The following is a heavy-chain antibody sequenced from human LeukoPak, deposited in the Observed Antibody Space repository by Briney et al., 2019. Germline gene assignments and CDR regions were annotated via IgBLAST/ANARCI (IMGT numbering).Heavy chain of an antibody. CDR2: INHSGST. D-gene: IGHD3-22*01. CDR3: ARDPYYYASSGNYYGFDY. V-gene: IGHV4-34*01. Sequence: ASETLSLTCAVYGGSLSGYYWSWIRQPPGKGLEWIGEINHSGSTNYNPSLKSRVTISVDTSKNQFSLKLSPVTAADTAVYYCARDPYYYASSGNYYGFDYWGRGTLVTVSS. J-gene: IGHJ4*02. CDR1: GGSLSGYY.